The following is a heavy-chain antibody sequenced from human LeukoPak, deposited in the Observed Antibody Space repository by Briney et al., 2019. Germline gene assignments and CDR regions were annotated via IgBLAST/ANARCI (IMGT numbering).Heavy chain of an antibody. J-gene: IGHJ4*02. CDR3: ARPIGYSSGWYYFDY. CDR2: IYYSGST. Sequence: SETLSLTCTVSGGSISSSSYYWGWIRQPPGKGLEWIGSIYYSGSTYYNPSLKSRVTISVDTSKNQFSLKLSSVTAADTAVYYCARPIGYSSGWYYFDYWGQGTLVTVSS. CDR1: GGSISSSSYY. D-gene: IGHD6-19*01. V-gene: IGHV4-39*01.